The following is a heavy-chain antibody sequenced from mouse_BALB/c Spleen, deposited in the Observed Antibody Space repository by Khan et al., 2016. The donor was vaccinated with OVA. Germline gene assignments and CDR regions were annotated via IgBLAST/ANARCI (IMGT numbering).Heavy chain of an antibody. V-gene: IGHV2-9*02. CDR1: GFSLTSFG. Sequence: QVQLKESGPGLVAPSLSLSITCTVSGFSLTSFGVHWVRQPPGKGLEWLGVIWAGGSTNYNTALMSRLSISKNSSNGQVFLKMNSLQTDDTAMCWWAEIVDIWGQGTTLTVSS. CDR3: AEIVDI. J-gene: IGHJ2*01. CDR2: IWAGGST.